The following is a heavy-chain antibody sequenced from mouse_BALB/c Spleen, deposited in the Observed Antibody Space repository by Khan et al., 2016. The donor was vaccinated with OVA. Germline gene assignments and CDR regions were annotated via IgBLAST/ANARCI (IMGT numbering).Heavy chain of an antibody. V-gene: IGHV9-3-1*01. Sequence: QIQLVQSGPELKKPGETVKISCQASGHTFTNFGMHWVKQAPGQGLKWMGWINTYPCDPTYPADFNGRFAFSFEASASTAYLQINNLTYEDTATYFWARPPYFSYAMDNWGQGTSVTVSS. CDR1: GHTFTNFG. CDR3: ARPPYFSYAMDN. J-gene: IGHJ4*01. CDR2: INTYPCDP. D-gene: IGHD2-10*01.